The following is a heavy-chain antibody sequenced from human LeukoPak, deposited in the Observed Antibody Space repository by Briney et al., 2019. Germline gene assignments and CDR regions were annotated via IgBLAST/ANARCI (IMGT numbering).Heavy chain of an antibody. Sequence: SETLSLTCNVSGTSMNNYWWSWIRQPPGTGLEWIGNIYYTGNTNYNPSLKSRVSISVDTSKSQFSLPLRSVSASETAVYYCARRAHYYDTSNPAYYYYMDVWGKGTTVTVSS. CDR3: ARRAHYYDTSNPAYYYYMDV. CDR2: IYYTGNT. V-gene: IGHV4-59*08. D-gene: IGHD3-22*01. CDR1: GTSMNNYW. J-gene: IGHJ6*03.